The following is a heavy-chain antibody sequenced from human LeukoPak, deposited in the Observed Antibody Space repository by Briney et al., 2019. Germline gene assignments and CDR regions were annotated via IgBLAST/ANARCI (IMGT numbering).Heavy chain of an antibody. CDR1: GFSFSSYE. Sequence: PGGSLRLSCAASGFSFSSYEMNWVRQAPGKGLEWVSYIGSSGSTVYYADSVKGRFTISRDNSKNTLYLQMNSLRAEDTAVYYCARVHYYGSGSSYNWFDPWGQGTLVTVSS. V-gene: IGHV3-48*03. J-gene: IGHJ5*02. D-gene: IGHD3-10*01. CDR3: ARVHYYGSGSSYNWFDP. CDR2: IGSSGSTV.